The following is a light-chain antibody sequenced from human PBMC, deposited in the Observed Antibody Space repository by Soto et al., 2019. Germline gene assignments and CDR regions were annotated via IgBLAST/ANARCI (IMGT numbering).Light chain of an antibody. Sequence: EVVLTQSPGTLSLSPGERATLSCRTSQTVSSSFLAWYQQKPGQAPRLLMFDASNRATDIPDRFSGSGSGTEFTLTISGLQSEDFAVYYCQQYNNWITFGQGTRLEIK. CDR1: QTVSSSF. CDR2: DAS. V-gene: IGKV3D-20*02. CDR3: QQYNNWIT. J-gene: IGKJ5*01.